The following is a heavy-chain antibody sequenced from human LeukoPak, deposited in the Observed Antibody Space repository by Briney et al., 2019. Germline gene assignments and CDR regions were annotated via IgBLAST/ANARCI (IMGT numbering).Heavy chain of an antibody. V-gene: IGHV3-30*04. D-gene: IGHD3-10*01. Sequence: GGSLRLSCTASGFTFGDYAMSWVRQAPGKGLEWVAVISYDGSNKYYADTVKGRFTISRDNSKNTLYLQMNSLRAEDTAVYYCARTYGSGPPFDYWGQGTLVTVSS. CDR2: ISYDGSNK. CDR3: ARTYGSGPPFDY. J-gene: IGHJ4*02. CDR1: GFTFGDYA.